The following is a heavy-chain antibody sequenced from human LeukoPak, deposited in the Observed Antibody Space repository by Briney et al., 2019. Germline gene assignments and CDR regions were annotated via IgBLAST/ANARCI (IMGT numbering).Heavy chain of an antibody. V-gene: IGHV3-23*01. CDR2: ISGSGDST. D-gene: IGHD3-10*01. J-gene: IGHJ4*02. CDR3: AKTLPTFYGSGSYYKNPIDY. Sequence: GGSLRLSCAASGFTFSSYGMSWVRQAPGKGLEWVSAISGSGDSTFYADSVKGRFTISRDNSKNTLYMLMNSLRAEDTAVYYCAKTLPTFYGSGSYYKNPIDYWGQGTLVTVSS. CDR1: GFTFSSYG.